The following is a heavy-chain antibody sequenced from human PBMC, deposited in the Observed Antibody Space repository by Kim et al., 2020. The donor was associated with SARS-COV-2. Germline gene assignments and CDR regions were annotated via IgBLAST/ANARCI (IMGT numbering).Heavy chain of an antibody. CDR3: ARAAGIGTWGRNDAFDI. CDR1: GGTFSSYA. CDR2: IIPIFGTA. Sequence: SVKVSCKASGGTFSSYAISWVRQAPGQGLEWMGGIIPIFGTANYAQKFQGRVTITADESTSTAYMELSSLRSEDTAVYYCARAAGIGTWGRNDAFDIWGQGTMVTVSS. D-gene: IGHD6-13*01. J-gene: IGHJ3*02. V-gene: IGHV1-69*13.